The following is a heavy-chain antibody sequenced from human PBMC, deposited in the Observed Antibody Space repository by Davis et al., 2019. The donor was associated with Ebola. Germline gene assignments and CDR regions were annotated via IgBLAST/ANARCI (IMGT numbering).Heavy chain of an antibody. J-gene: IGHJ6*02. D-gene: IGHD2-2*01. V-gene: IGHV1-58*01. Sequence: SVKVSCKASGFTFTSSAVQWVRQARGQRLEWIGWIVVGSGNTNYAQKFQERVTITRDMSTSTAYMELSSLRSEDTAVYYCAADPEYQLLWYYYGMDVWGQGTTVTVSS. CDR1: GFTFTSSA. CDR2: IVVGSGNT. CDR3: AADPEYQLLWYYYGMDV.